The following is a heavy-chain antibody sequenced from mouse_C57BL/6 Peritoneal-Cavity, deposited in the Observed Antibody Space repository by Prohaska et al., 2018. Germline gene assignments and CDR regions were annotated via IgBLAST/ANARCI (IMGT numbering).Heavy chain of an antibody. J-gene: IGHJ1*03. CDR3: MRYHDSKYWYFDV. CDR2: IKCDCSAI. CDR1: GFTFSGFW. D-gene: IGHD2-5*01. V-gene: IGHV11-2*01. Sequence: EVQLLETGGGLVQPGGSRGLSCEGSGFTFSGFWMSWVRQTPGKTLVLIGDIKCDCSAINYAPSINDRVTIFRDNDKSTLYLQMGNVRSEDTATYVCMRYHDSKYWYFDVWGTVATVTVSS.